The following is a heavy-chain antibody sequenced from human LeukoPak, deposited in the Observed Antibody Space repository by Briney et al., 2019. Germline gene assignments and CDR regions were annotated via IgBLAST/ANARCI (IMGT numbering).Heavy chain of an antibody. CDR2: ISGSGGST. D-gene: IGHD2-2*01. J-gene: IGHJ4*02. Sequence: GGSLRLSCAASGFTFSSYAMSWVRQAPGKGLEWVSAISGSGGSTYYADSVKGRFTISRDNSKNTLYLQMNSLRAEDTAVYYCAKSPHDIVVAPMGYWGQGTLVTVSS. CDR1: GFTFSSYA. CDR3: AKSPHDIVVAPMGY. V-gene: IGHV3-23*01.